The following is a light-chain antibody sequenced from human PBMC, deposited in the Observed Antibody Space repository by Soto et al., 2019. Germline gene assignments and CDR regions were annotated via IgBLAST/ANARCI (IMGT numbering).Light chain of an antibody. CDR2: GDN. Sequence: VLTQPPSVSAAPGQKVTISCSGSSSNIGNNYVSWYQQLPGTAPKLLLYGDNQRPSGVPDRFSASKSGTSASLAISGLQSDDEAIYYCASWDNSLNGLYVFGVGNQGHRP. CDR1: SSNIGNNY. V-gene: IGLV1-44*01. CDR3: ASWDNSLNGLYV. J-gene: IGLJ1*01.